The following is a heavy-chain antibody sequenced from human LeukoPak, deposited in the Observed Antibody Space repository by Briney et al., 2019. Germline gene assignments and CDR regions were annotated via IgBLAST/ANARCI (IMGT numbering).Heavy chain of an antibody. CDR2: ISGSGGST. D-gene: IGHD2-2*03. J-gene: IGHJ4*02. Sequence: PGGSLRLSCAASGFTFSSYAMSWVRQAPGKGLEWVSAISGSGGSTYYADSVKGRFTISRDNSKNTLYLQMNSLRAEDTAVYYCAKHGYCSSTSCYGLSRWGQGTLVTVSS. V-gene: IGHV3-23*01. CDR1: GFTFSSYA. CDR3: AKHGYCSSTSCYGLSR.